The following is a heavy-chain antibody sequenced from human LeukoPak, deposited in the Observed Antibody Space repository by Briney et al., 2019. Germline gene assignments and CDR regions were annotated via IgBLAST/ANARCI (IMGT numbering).Heavy chain of an antibody. Sequence: SQTLSLTCTVSGGSISSGDYYWSWIRQPPGKGLEWIGYIYYSGSTYYNPSLKSRVTISVDTSKNQFSLKLSSVTAADTAVYYCARVSSSSWYNVGDYGMDVWGQGTTVTVSS. CDR3: ARVSSSSWYNVGDYGMDV. CDR2: IYYSGST. CDR1: GGSISSGDYY. V-gene: IGHV4-30-4*01. J-gene: IGHJ6*02. D-gene: IGHD6-13*01.